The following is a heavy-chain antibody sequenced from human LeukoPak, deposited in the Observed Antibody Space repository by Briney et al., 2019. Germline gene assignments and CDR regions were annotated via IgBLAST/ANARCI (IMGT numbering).Heavy chain of an antibody. CDR3: VKDRYSSGWYGYFDL. J-gene: IGHJ2*01. Sequence: SGGSLRLSCSASGFTFSSYAMHWVRQAPGKGLEYVPAISSNGGSTYYADSVKGRFTISRDNSKNTLYLQMSSLRAEDTAVYYCVKDRYSSGWYGYFDLWGRGTLVTVSS. D-gene: IGHD6-19*01. V-gene: IGHV3-64D*06. CDR1: GFTFSSYA. CDR2: ISSNGGST.